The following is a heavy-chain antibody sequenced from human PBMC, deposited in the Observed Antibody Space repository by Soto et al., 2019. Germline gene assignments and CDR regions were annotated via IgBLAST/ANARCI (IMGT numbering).Heavy chain of an antibody. V-gene: IGHV1-69*02. Sequence: QVQLVQSGAEVRKPGSSVKVSCKASGVTFSSYTISWVRQAPGQGLEWMGRIIPVLDVANYAPKFQGRLTILADEPASTVYMHLSSVRSEDRAMYCARWLLTGDSEVSEFWGQGTLIAGSS. CDR2: IIPVLDVA. D-gene: IGHD2-8*01. J-gene: IGHJ3*01. CDR3: ARWLLTGDSEVSEF. CDR1: GVTFSSYT.